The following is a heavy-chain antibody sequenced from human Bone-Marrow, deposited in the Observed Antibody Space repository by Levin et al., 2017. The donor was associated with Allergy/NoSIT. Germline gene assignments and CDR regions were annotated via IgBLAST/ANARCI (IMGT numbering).Heavy chain of an antibody. D-gene: IGHD5-18*01. CDR3: ARADKAYSYFFTPDYYYYYYMDV. Sequence: ASVKVSCKASGGTFSSYAISWVRQAPGQGLEWMGGIIPIFGTANYAQKFQGRVTITADKSTSTAYMELSSLRSEDTAVYYCARADKAYSYFFTPDYYYYYYMDVWGKGTTVTVSS. J-gene: IGHJ6*03. CDR1: GGTFSSYA. V-gene: IGHV1-69*06. CDR2: IIPIFGTA.